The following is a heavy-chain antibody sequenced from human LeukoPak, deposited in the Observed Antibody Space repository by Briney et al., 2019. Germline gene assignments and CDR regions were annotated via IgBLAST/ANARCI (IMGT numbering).Heavy chain of an antibody. D-gene: IGHD5-12*01. CDR3: TTKVIRGNSGDDYDD. V-gene: IGHV3-30*03. J-gene: IGHJ4*02. CDR2: ISSDGNDK. CDR1: GFTFSSYW. Sequence: PGGSLRLSCAASGFTFSSYWMHWVRQAPGKGLEWVALISSDGNDKLYGDSVKGRFTISRDDSKSTLYLQMNSLRAEDTAVYYCTTKVIRGNSGDDYDDWGQGTLVTVSS.